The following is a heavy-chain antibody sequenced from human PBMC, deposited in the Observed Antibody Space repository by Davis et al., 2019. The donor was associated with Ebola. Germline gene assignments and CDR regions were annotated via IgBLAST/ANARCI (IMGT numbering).Heavy chain of an antibody. CDR2: ISRSSNYI. J-gene: IGHJ2*01. D-gene: IGHD2-21*02. CDR1: GFTFSSNS. CDR3: VRDPALVVTGGGWFFGL. Sequence: GESLKISCAASGFTFSSNSMNWVRQAPGKGLEWVSFISRSSNYIYYADSVKGRFTVSRDNAKNSLYLQMNSLRAEDTAVYYCVRDPALVVTGGGWFFGLWGRGTLVTVSS. V-gene: IGHV3-21*01.